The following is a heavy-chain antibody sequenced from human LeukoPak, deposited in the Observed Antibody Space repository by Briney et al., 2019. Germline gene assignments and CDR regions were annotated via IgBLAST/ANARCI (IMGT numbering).Heavy chain of an antibody. D-gene: IGHD3-22*01. CDR1: GFTFSSYA. J-gene: IGHJ4*02. CDR2: ISGSGGST. Sequence: GGSLRVSCAASGFTFSSYAMSWVRQAPGKGLEWVSAISGSGGSTYYANSVKGRFTISRDKSKNTLYLQMNSLRAEDTAVYYCAKGAYYYDSSGYFLGPPPKYFDYWGQGTLVTVSS. CDR3: AKGAYYYDSSGYFLGPPPKYFDY. V-gene: IGHV3-23*01.